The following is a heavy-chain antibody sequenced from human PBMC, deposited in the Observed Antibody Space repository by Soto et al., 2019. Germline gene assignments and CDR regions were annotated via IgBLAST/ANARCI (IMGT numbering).Heavy chain of an antibody. V-gene: IGHV1-8*01. CDR1: GYTFTSYH. CDR3: ARGHISSTKNWLDP. J-gene: IGHJ5*02. D-gene: IGHD6-6*01. CDR2: MNPNSGNT. Sequence: ASLKVSCNGSGYTFTSYHINWVLQATGQGLEWMGWMNPNSGNTGYAQTLQGRVTMTWDTSISTAYMELSSLRFEDTAMYYCARGHISSTKNWLDPWGQGTLVIVSS.